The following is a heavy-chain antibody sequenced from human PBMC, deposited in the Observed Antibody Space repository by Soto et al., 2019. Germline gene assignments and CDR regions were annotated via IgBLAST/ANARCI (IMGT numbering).Heavy chain of an antibody. CDR3: ARVTLGGGNWFEP. Sequence: ASAKFSFNASGYTFTYYLIHWVRQAPGQVFDCIGWINPKSRGTNYAQKFQGRVTMTRETSNSTAYMELRGLRADDAAVDYCARVTLGGGNWFEPWGDGTLDNVSS. J-gene: IGHJ5*02. CDR2: INPKSRGT. CDR1: GYTFTYYL. D-gene: IGHD3-16*01. V-gene: IGHV1-2*02.